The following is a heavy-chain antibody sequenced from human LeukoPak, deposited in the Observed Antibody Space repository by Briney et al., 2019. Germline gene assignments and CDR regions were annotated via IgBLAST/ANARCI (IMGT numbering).Heavy chain of an antibody. J-gene: IGHJ6*03. CDR2: IIPIFGTA. CDR3: ARAWTSTYYYYYYMDV. V-gene: IGHV1-69*13. D-gene: IGHD3/OR15-3a*01. Sequence: ASVKVPCKASGGTFSSYAISWVRQAPGQGLEWMGGIIPIFGTANYAQKFQGRVTITADESTSTAYMELSSLRSEDTAVYYCARAWTSTYYYYYYMDVWGKGTTVTVSS. CDR1: GGTFSSYA.